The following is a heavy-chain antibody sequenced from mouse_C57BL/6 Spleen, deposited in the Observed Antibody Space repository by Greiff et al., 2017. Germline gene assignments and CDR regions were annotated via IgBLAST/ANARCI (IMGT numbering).Heavy chain of an antibody. V-gene: IGHV2-6-1*01. D-gene: IGHD1-1*01. CDR3: AGQEYYYGSRDYYAMDY. Sequence: QVQLQQSGPGLVAPSQSLSITCTASGFSLTSYGVHWVRQPPGQGLEWLVVIWSDGSTTYNSALKSRLSISKDNSKSQVFLKMNSLQTDDTAMYYCAGQEYYYGSRDYYAMDYWGQGTSVTVSS. CDR1: GFSLTSYG. CDR2: IWSDGST. J-gene: IGHJ4*01.